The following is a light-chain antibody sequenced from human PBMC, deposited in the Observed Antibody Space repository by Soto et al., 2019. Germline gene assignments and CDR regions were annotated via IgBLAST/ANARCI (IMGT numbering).Light chain of an antibody. CDR2: DSS. J-gene: IGKJ4*01. Sequence: ETVLTQSPATLSLSPGERATLSCRASENVNTYLAWFQQKSGQAPRLLIYDSSHRATGPPDRFSGSGFGTDFTLTISRVEPEDFATYYCQQRVHWPLTFGGGTRVQI. V-gene: IGKV3-11*01. CDR3: QQRVHWPLT. CDR1: ENVNTY.